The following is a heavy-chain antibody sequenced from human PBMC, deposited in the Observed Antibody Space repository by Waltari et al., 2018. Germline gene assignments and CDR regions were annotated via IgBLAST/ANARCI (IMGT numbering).Heavy chain of an antibody. CDR1: GGSISSGPYY. D-gene: IGHD5-18*01. V-gene: IGHV4-39*01. CDR3: ARHGGESYGYLWVDP. Sequence: QLQLQESGPGLVKPSETLSLTCTVSGGSISSGPYYWGWIRKPPEKGLDWIGSFHHGGNTFYNPSLKSPATISVDRSSNQFSLKLYSLTAADTAVYYCARHGGESYGYLWVDPWGQGTLVTVSS. CDR2: FHHGGNT. J-gene: IGHJ5*02.